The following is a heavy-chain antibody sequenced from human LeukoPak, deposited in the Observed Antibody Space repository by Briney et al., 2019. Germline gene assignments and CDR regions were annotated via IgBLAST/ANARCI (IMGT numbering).Heavy chain of an antibody. CDR2: INPNSGGT. J-gene: IGHJ6*03. V-gene: IGHV1-2*02. CDR3: ARVPAANYYYYYYRDV. CDR1: GYTFTGYY. D-gene: IGHD2-2*01. Sequence: GASVKVSCKASGYTFTGYYMHWVRQAPGQGLEWMGWINPNSGGTNYAQKFQGRVTMTRDTSISTAYMELSSLRSDDTAVYYCARVPAANYYYYYYRDVWGKGTTVTVSS.